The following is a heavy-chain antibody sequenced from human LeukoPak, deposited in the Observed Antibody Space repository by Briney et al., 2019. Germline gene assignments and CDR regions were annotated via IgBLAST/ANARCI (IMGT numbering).Heavy chain of an antibody. CDR3: ASRRTDY. V-gene: IGHV3-11*06. D-gene: IGHD2-2*01. Sequence: PGGSLRLSCAASGFTFSDYYKSWIRQAPGKGLEWVSYISSSSSYTNYADSVKGRFTISRDNAKNSLCLQMNSLRAEDTAVYYCASRRTDYWGQGTLVTVSS. J-gene: IGHJ4*02. CDR2: ISSSSSYT. CDR1: GFTFSDYY.